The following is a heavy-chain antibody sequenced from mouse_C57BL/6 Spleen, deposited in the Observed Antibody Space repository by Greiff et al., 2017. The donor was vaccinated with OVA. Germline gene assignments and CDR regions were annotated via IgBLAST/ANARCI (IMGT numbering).Heavy chain of an antibody. D-gene: IGHD2-4*01. CDR2: ISDGGSYT. CDR3: ARDPGDYDEGFAY. J-gene: IGHJ3*01. Sequence: EVMLVESGGGLVKPGGSLKLSCAASGFTFSSYAMSWVRQTPEKRLEWVATISDGGSYTYYPDNVKGRFPISRDNAKNNLYLQMSHLKSEDTAMYYCARDPGDYDEGFAYWGQGTLVTVSA. CDR1: GFTFSSYA. V-gene: IGHV5-4*01.